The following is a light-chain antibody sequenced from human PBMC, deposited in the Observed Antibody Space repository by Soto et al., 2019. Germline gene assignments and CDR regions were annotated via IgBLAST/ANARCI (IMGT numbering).Light chain of an antibody. CDR1: QSVSSSY. J-gene: IGKJ5*01. CDR3: QQYGSSPPIT. V-gene: IGKV3-20*01. CDR2: GAS. Sequence: EIVLTQSPGTLSLSPGERATLSCRASQSVSSSYLAWYQQKPGQAPRLLIYGASSRATGIPDKFSGSGAGTDFTLTISRLKPEDFGVYYCQQYGSSPPITFGQGTRLEIK.